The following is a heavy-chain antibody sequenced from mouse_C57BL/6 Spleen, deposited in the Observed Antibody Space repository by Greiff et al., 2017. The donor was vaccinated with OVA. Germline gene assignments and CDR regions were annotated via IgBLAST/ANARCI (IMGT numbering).Heavy chain of an antibody. CDR3: ARDRPPPGYFDV. Sequence: EVMLVESGGGLVKPGGSLKLSCAASGFTFSSYAMSWVRQTPEKRLEWVATISDGGSYTYYPDNVKGRFTISRDNAKNNLYLQMSHLKSEDTAMYYCARDRPPPGYFDVWGTGTTVTVSS. CDR1: GFTFSSYA. V-gene: IGHV5-4*01. J-gene: IGHJ1*03. D-gene: IGHD6-1*01. CDR2: ISDGGSYT.